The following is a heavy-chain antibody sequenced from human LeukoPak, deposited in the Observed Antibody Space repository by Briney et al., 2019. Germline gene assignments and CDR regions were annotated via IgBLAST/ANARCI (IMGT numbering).Heavy chain of an antibody. Sequence: PGGSLRLSCAASGFTFSSYWMHWVRQAPGKGLVWVSRISPDGSSALYADSVKGRFTISRDNAKNTLYLQMNSLRGDDTAVYYFARDSVCPRCHFDYWGQGTLVSVSS. J-gene: IGHJ4*02. V-gene: IGHV3-74*01. CDR1: GFTFSSYW. CDR2: ISPDGSSA. CDR3: ARDSVCPRCHFDY. D-gene: IGHD5/OR15-5a*01.